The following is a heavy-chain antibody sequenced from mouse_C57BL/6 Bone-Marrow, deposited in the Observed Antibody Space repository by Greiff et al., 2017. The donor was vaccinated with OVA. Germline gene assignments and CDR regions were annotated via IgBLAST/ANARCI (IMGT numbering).Heavy chain of an antibody. Sequence: EVKLQESGGDLVKPGGSLKLSCAASGFTFSSYGMSWVRQTPDKRLEWVATISSGGSYTYYPDSVKGRFTISRDNAKNTLYLQMSSLKSEDTAMYYCARRLGYWGQGTTLTVSS. CDR3: ARRLGY. CDR2: ISSGGSYT. J-gene: IGHJ2*01. D-gene: IGHD3-3*01. V-gene: IGHV5-6*02. CDR1: GFTFSSYG.